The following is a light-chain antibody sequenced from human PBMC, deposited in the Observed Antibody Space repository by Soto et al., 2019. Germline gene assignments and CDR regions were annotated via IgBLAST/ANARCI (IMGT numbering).Light chain of an antibody. CDR2: DNN. CDR1: SSNIGNNY. Sequence: QSVLTQSPSVSAAPGQKVTISCSGSSSNIGNNYVSWYQHLPGTAPQLLIYDNNKQPAGIPDRFSGSKSGTSGTLDITGLQTGDEGDYYCATWDASLPGEVFGGGTKVTVL. J-gene: IGLJ2*01. CDR3: ATWDASLPGEV. V-gene: IGLV1-51*01.